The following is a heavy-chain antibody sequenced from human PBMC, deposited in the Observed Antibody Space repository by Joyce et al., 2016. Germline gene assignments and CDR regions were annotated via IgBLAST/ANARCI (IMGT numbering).Heavy chain of an antibody. Sequence: QVQLQESGPGLVKPSQTLSLTCTVSGGSVSSGSHFWSWIRQPAYKGLEWIGRIHTSVTTSYNLSLRSRVTISIDASKNQFSLKLSSVTAADTAVYFCALGSFFDCWGQGALVSVSS. J-gene: IGHJ4*02. V-gene: IGHV4-61*02. CDR1: GGSVSSGSHF. CDR3: ALGSFFDC. CDR2: IHTSVTT. D-gene: IGHD3-16*01.